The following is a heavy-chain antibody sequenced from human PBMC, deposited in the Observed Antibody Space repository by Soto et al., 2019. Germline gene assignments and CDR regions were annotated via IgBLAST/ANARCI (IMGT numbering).Heavy chain of an antibody. D-gene: IGHD6-19*01. CDR3: ARAIGYGIAVAGPYYFDY. CDR1: GGSFSGYY. Sequence: SETLSLTCAVYGGSFSGYYWSWIRQPPGKGLEWIGEINHSGSTNYNPSLKSRVTISVDTSKNQYPLKLSSVTAADTAVYYCARAIGYGIAVAGPYYFDYWGQGTLVTVSS. J-gene: IGHJ4*02. CDR2: INHSGST. V-gene: IGHV4-34*01.